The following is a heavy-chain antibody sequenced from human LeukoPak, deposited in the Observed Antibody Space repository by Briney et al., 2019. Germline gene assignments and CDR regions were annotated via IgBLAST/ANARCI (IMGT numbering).Heavy chain of an antibody. CDR2: ISVYNVNT. V-gene: IGHV1-18*01. J-gene: IGHJ4*02. Sequence: ASVKVSCKASGYTFTSYGIRWVRQAPGQGLEWMGWISVYNVNTNYAQKLQGRVTMTTDTSTSTVYMELRSLRSDDTAVYYCARDYSGYDGFDYWGQGTLVTVSS. CDR3: ARDYSGYDGFDY. CDR1: GYTFTSYG. D-gene: IGHD5-12*01.